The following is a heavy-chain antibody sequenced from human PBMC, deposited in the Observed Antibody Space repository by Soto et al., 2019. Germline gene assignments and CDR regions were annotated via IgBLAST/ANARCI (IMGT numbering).Heavy chain of an antibody. J-gene: IGHJ4*02. CDR2: IYSSGST. Sequence: QVQLQESGPGLVKPSQTLSLTCTVSSGSISSGGYYWSWIRQHPGKGLEWIGYIYSSGSTYYNPSLKSRVTISVDTSKNQFSLKLSSVTAADTAVYYCARARQDTVTPHESRFDYWGQGTLVTVSS. CDR1: SGSISSGGYY. CDR3: ARARQDTVTPHESRFDY. V-gene: IGHV4-31*03. D-gene: IGHD4-17*01.